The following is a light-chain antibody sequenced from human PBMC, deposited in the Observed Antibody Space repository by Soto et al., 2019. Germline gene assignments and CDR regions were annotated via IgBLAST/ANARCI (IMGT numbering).Light chain of an antibody. CDR1: QSVSSSY. J-gene: IGKJ5*01. CDR2: GAS. Sequence: EIVLTQSSGTLSWSPAARATLSCRASQSVSSSYLACYQQKPGQAPRLLMYGASNRATGIPDRVSGSGSETDFTLTISRLEPEDFAVYSCHQYGRSPRTFGQGARLENK. CDR3: HQYGRSPRT. V-gene: IGKV3-20*01.